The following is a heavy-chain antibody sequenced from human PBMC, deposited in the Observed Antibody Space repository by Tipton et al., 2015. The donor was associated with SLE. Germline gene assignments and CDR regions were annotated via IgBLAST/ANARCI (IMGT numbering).Heavy chain of an antibody. D-gene: IGHD2-15*01. Sequence: TLSLTCAVYGGSFSGYYWSWIRQPPGKGLEWIGEINHSGSTNYNPSLKSRATLSVDTSKNQFSLTLSSVAAADTAVYYCARHGMPRVPYSPPDDSWGQGTLVTVSS. CDR3: ARHGMPRVPYSPPDDS. CDR1: GGSFSGYY. CDR2: INHSGST. J-gene: IGHJ4*02. V-gene: IGHV4-34*01.